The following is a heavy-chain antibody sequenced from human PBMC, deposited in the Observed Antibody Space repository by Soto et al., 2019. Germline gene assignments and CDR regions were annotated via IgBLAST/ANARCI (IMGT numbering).Heavy chain of an antibody. CDR3: AKDTPRYCSGGSCYYYYYMDV. CDR1: GFTFSSHA. CDR2: LSASGGNS. J-gene: IGHJ6*03. Sequence: EVQLLESGGGLVQPGGSLRLSCAASGFTFSSHAMSWVRQAPGKGLEWVSTLSASGGNSYYADSVKGRFTISRDNSKNPLYLKMNSLRAEDTAVYYCAKDTPRYCSGGSCYYYYYMDVWGKGTTVTVSS. D-gene: IGHD2-15*01. V-gene: IGHV3-23*01.